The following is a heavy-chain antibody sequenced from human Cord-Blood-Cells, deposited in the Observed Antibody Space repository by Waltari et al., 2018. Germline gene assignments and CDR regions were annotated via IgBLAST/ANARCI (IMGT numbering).Heavy chain of an antibody. CDR1: GFSLSNARMG. D-gene: IGHD3-9*01. Sequence: QVTLKESGPVLVKPTETLTLTCTVSGFSLSNARMGVSWIRQPPGKALEWLAHIFSNDEKSYSTSLKSRLTISKDTSKSQVVLTMTNMDPVDTATYYWARGTAYYDILTGYTYYYYYMDVWGKGTTVTVSS. CDR2: IFSNDEK. J-gene: IGHJ6*03. CDR3: ARGTAYYDILTGYTYYYYYMDV. V-gene: IGHV2-26*01.